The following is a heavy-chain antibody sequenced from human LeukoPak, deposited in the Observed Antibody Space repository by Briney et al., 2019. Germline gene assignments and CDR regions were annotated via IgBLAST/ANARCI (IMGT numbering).Heavy chain of an antibody. V-gene: IGHV2-70*01. CDR3: ARILPGWAFDI. Sequence: SGPTLVNPSHALGLTCTFSGFSFIRRGMGVGWIRKPQGKSLGWLAFIDWDDDKYYSTSLKTRLTISKDTSKNQVVLTMTNMDPVDTATYYCARILPGWAFDIWGQGTMVTVSS. CDR2: IDWDDDK. CDR1: GFSFIRRGMG. J-gene: IGHJ3*02. D-gene: IGHD2-2*01.